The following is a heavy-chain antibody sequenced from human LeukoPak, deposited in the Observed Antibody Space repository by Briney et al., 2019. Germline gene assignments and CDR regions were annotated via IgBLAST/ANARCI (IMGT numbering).Heavy chain of an antibody. V-gene: IGHV3-21*01. CDR3: ARDFTVTNRLDDAFNI. Sequence: GGSLRLSCITSRFTFTSYTMTWVRQPPGKGLEWVSSINSTSSYIYYADSVKGRFTISRDNAKNSLYLQMNSLRAEDTAVYYCARDFTVTNRLDDAFNIWGQGTMVTVSS. CDR1: RFTFTSYT. D-gene: IGHD4-17*01. CDR2: INSTSSYI. J-gene: IGHJ3*02.